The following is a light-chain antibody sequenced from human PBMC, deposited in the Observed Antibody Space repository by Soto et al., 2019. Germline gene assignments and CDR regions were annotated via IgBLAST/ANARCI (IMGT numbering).Light chain of an antibody. CDR2: LNSDGSH. CDR1: SGHSSYA. CDR3: QTWGTGIQV. Sequence: QLVLTQSPSASASLGGWVKLTCTLSSGHSSYAIAWHQQQPEKGPRYLMKLNSDGSHSKGDGIPDRFSGSSSGAERYLPIPSLQSEDEADYYCQTWGTGIQVFGTGTKVTVL. J-gene: IGLJ1*01. V-gene: IGLV4-69*01.